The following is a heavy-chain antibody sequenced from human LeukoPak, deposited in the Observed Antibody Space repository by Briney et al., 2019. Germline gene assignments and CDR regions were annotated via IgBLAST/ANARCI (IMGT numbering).Heavy chain of an antibody. D-gene: IGHD3-10*01. Sequence: GGSLRLSCAASGFTFSSYAMHWVRQAPGKGLEWVAVISYDGSNKYYADSVKGRFTISRDNSKNTLYLQMNSLRAEDTAVYYCASFAQTVGPFSGSSSYYYYGMDVWGQGTTVTVSS. V-gene: IGHV3-30-3*01. J-gene: IGHJ6*02. CDR3: ASFAQTVGPFSGSSSYYYYGMDV. CDR2: ISYDGSNK. CDR1: GFTFSSYA.